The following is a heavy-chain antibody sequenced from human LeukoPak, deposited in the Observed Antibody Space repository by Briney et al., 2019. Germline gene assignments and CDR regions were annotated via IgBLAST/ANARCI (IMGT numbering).Heavy chain of an antibody. CDR1: GYTFTSYD. V-gene: IGHV1-8*01. CDR3: ARRTIAAAGSDFDY. J-gene: IGHJ4*02. D-gene: IGHD6-13*01. Sequence: GASVKVSCKASGYTFTSYDINWVRQATGQGLEWMGWMNPNSGNTGYAQKFQGRVTMTRNPSISTAYMELSSLRSEDTAVYYCARRTIAAAGSDFDYWGQGTLVTVSS. CDR2: MNPNSGNT.